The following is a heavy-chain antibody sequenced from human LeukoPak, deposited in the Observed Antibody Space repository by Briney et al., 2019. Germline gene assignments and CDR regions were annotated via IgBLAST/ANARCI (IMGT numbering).Heavy chain of an antibody. CDR1: GYSISSGYY. CDR3: AYGSGRSYFDY. V-gene: IGHV4-38-2*01. J-gene: IGHJ4*02. Sequence: SETLSLTCAVYGYSISSGYYWGWIRQPPGKGVEWIGSIYHSGSTYYNPSLKSRVTISVDTSKNQFSLKLSCVTAADTAVYYCAYGSGRSYFDYWGQGTLVTVSS. D-gene: IGHD3-10*01. CDR2: IYHSGST.